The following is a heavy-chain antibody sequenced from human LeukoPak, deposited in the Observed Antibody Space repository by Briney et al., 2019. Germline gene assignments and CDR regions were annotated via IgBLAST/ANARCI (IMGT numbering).Heavy chain of an antibody. CDR3: VRHHLYYGSQTLGWFDP. CDR2: IRNKPHNYAT. CDR1: GFSFSGSA. J-gene: IGHJ5*02. V-gene: IGHV3-73*01. Sequence: GGSLRLACVASGFSFSGSAMHWVRQASGKAPEWIGRIRNKPHNYATSYAASVNGRFRISRDDSKNTLYLHMNSLKTEDTALYFCVRHHLYYGSQTLGWFDPWGQGTLVTVSS. D-gene: IGHD3-10*01.